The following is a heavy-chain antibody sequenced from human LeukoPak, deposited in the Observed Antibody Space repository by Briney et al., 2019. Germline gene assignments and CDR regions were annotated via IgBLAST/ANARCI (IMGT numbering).Heavy chain of an antibody. V-gene: IGHV3-20*04. CDR2: INWNGGST. Sequence: GGSLRLSCAASGFTFDDYGMSWVRQAPGKGLEWVSGINWNGGSTGYADSVKGRFTISRDNAKNSLYLQMNSLRAEDTALYYCARVYMALMGYCSSTSCYEDYWGQGTLVTVSS. CDR1: GFTFDDYG. J-gene: IGHJ4*02. CDR3: ARVYMALMGYCSSTSCYEDY. D-gene: IGHD2-2*01.